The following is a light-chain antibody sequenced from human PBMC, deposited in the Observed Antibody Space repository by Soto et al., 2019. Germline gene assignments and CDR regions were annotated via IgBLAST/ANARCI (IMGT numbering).Light chain of an antibody. CDR1: QDISNY. CDR3: QHYVT. CDR2: DAS. V-gene: IGKV1-33*01. Sequence: DIPMTQSPSSLSASVGDRVTITCRASQDISNYFNWYQQKPGKAPKLLIYDASILETGVPSRFSGSGSGTEFTFPISSLQPEDVATYYCQHYVTFGGGTKVEIK. J-gene: IGKJ4*01.